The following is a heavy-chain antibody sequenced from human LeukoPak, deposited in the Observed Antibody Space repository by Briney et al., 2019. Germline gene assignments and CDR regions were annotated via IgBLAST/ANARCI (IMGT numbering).Heavy chain of an antibody. CDR3: ARGAGGSGSYPRFDY. D-gene: IGHD3-10*01. CDR1: GGSFSGYY. Sequence: SETLSLNCAVYGGSFSGYYWSWIRQPPGKGLEWIGEINHSGSTNYNPSLKSRVTISVDTSKNQFSLKLSSVTAADTAVYYCARGAGGSGSYPRFDYWGQGTLVTVSS. CDR2: INHSGST. J-gene: IGHJ4*02. V-gene: IGHV4-34*01.